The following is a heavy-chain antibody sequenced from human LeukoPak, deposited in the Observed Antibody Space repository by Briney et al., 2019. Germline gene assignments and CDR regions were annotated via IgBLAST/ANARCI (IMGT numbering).Heavy chain of an antibody. CDR3: ARTEYCSRGTCYGLAFDV. D-gene: IGHD2-15*01. CDR2: ISSDGSNK. Sequence: GGSLRLSCAASGFTFSSYAMHWVRQAPGKGLEWVAVISSDGSNKLYADSVKGRFTFSRDNSKNTLYLQMNSLRGEDTAVYYCARTEYCSRGTCYGLAFDVWGQGTMVTVSS. J-gene: IGHJ3*01. V-gene: IGHV3-30-3*01. CDR1: GFTFSSYA.